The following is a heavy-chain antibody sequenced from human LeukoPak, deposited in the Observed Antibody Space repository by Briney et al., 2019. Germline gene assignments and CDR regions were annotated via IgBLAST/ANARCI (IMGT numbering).Heavy chain of an antibody. CDR2: INHSGST. CDR3: ARRPLGYCSGGSCYKPEVDY. D-gene: IGHD2-15*01. Sequence: TSETLSLTCAVYGGSFSGYYWSWIRQPPGKGLEWNGEINHSGSTNYNPSLKSRVTISVDTSKNQFSLKLSSVTAADTAVYYCARRPLGYCSGGSCYKPEVDYWGQGTLVTVSS. CDR1: GGSFSGYY. J-gene: IGHJ4*02. V-gene: IGHV4-34*01.